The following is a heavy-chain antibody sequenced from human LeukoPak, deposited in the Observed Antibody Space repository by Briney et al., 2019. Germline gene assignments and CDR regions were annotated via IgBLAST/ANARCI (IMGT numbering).Heavy chain of an antibody. CDR3: ARSRYSGSLVDY. J-gene: IGHJ4*02. D-gene: IGHD1-26*01. CDR1: GFTFSGYW. Sequence: PGGSLRLSCAAAGFTFSGYWMHWVRQAPGKGLVRVSRINGDGIGATYADSVKGRFTISRDNAKNFLYLQMNSLRADDTAVYYCARSRYSGSLVDYWGQGTLVTVSP. V-gene: IGHV3-74*01. CDR2: INGDGIGA.